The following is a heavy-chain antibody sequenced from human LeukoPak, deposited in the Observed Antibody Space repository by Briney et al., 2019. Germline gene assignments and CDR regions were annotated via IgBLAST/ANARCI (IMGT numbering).Heavy chain of an antibody. CDR3: ARDGAQRYSSSWYDY. J-gene: IGHJ4*02. CDR1: GFTFSSYA. CDR2: ISGSGGST. D-gene: IGHD6-13*01. V-gene: IGHV3-23*01. Sequence: GGSLRLSCAASGFTFSSYAMGWVRQAPGKGLEWVSVISGSGGSTYYADSVKGRFTISRDNSKNTLYLQMNSLRAEDTAVYYCARDGAQRYSSSWYDYWGQGTLVTVSS.